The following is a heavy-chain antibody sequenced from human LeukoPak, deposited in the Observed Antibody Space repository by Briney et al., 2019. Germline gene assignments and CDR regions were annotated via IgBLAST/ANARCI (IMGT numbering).Heavy chain of an antibody. CDR1: GFTFSNAW. D-gene: IGHD2-15*01. J-gene: IGHJ6*04. Sequence: GGSLRLSCAASGFTFSNAWMSWVRQAPGKGLEWVGRIKSKTDGGTTDYAAPVKGRFTISRDDSNNTLYLQMNSLKTEDTAVYYCTTDGPYCSGGSCYSPYYYYYGMDVWGKGTTVTVSS. CDR2: IKSKTDGGTT. CDR3: TTDGPYCSGGSCYSPYYYYYGMDV. V-gene: IGHV3-15*01.